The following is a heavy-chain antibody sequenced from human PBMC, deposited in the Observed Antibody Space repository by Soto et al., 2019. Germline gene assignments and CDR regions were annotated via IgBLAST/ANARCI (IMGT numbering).Heavy chain of an antibody. V-gene: IGHV3-48*03. D-gene: IGHD1-26*01. CDR1: GFSFNTYE. Sequence: EVQLVESGGGLVQPGGSLRLSCAASGFSFNTYEMNWVREAPGKGLEWVSYISTSGSTIYYADSVKGRFTISRDNGKNSQYLQMNSLRAEDTAVYYCAYGGSCDYWGQGTQVTVSS. CDR2: ISTSGSTI. CDR3: AYGGSCDY. J-gene: IGHJ4*02.